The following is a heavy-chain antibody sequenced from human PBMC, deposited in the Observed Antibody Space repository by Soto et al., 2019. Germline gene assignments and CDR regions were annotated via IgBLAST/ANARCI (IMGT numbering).Heavy chain of an antibody. D-gene: IGHD6-19*01. CDR1: GFTFSDYD. CDR2: ISSNGSTI. CDR3: ARDPRSGWYRGFDY. V-gene: IGHV3-11*04. Sequence: QVQLVESGGGLVQPGGSLRLSCAASGFTFSDYDMRWVRQAPGKGLEWVSDISSNGSTIYYADSVKGRFTISRDNAKNPLYRQRNSQRAEDTAVYDCARDPRSGWYRGFDYWGQGTLVTVSS. J-gene: IGHJ4*02.